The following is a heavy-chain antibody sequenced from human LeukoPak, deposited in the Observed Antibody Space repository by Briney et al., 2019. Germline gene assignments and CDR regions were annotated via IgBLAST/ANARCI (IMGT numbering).Heavy chain of an antibody. CDR1: GVSISSSSYH. D-gene: IGHD3-16*02. V-gene: IGHV4-39*01. Sequence: SETLSLTCTVSGVSISSSSYHWDWIRQPPGKGLEWIGSIYDNGSTYYSPSLKSRVTISVDTSKNQFSLNLSSVTAADTAVYYCARLRALEYFDLWGRGTLVTVSS. CDR3: ARLRALEYFDL. CDR2: IYDNGST. J-gene: IGHJ2*01.